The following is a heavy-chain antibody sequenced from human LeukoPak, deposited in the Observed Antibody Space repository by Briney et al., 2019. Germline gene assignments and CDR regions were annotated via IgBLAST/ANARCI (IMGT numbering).Heavy chain of an antibody. CDR3: AGNGRVGGSGSYGY. CDR1: GGTFSSYA. D-gene: IGHD3-10*01. V-gene: IGHV1-69*13. J-gene: IGHJ4*02. CDR2: IIPIFGTA. Sequence: GASVKVSCKASGGTFSSYAISWVRQAPGQGLEWMGGIIPIFGTANYAQKFQGRVTITADESTSTAYMELSSLRSEDTAVYYCAGNGRVGGSGSYGYWGQGTLVTVSS.